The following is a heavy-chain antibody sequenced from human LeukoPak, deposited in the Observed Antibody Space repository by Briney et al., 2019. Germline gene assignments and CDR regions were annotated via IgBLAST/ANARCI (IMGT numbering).Heavy chain of an antibody. CDR2: IYYSGDT. CDR3: VRGPYGSSISNWFDP. V-gene: IGHV4-39*07. D-gene: IGHD3-10*01. CDR1: GGSISSSHYY. Sequence: SETLSLTCTVSGGSISSSHYYWDWIRQPPGKGLEWIGYIYYSGDTFYNPSLNSRLSMSVDTPKNQFSLKLRSVTAADTAVYYCVRGPYGSSISNWFDPWGQGMLVTVSS. J-gene: IGHJ5*02.